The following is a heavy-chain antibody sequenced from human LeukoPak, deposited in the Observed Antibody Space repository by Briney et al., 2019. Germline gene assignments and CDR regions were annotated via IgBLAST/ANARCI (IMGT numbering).Heavy chain of an antibody. Sequence: GGSLRLSCAASGFTVSSNYMSRVRQAPGKGLEWVSVIFSGSDTYYADSVKGRFTISRDNSKNTLYLQMNSLRAEDTAVYYCARVPRSGSYRHFDYWGQGTLVTVSS. CDR3: ARVPRSGSYRHFDY. J-gene: IGHJ4*02. CDR2: IFSGSDT. D-gene: IGHD1-26*01. CDR1: GFTVSSNY. V-gene: IGHV3-53*01.